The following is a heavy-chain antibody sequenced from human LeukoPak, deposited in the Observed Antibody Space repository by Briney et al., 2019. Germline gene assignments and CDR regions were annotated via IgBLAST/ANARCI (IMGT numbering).Heavy chain of an antibody. Sequence: PSETLSLTCTVSGGSISSSTYYWGWIRQPPGKGLEWIGSMYYTGRTYYNPSLKSRVTISVDTSKNQFSLRLRSVTAADTAVYYRARQGGSYIWFDPWGQGTLVTVSS. J-gene: IGHJ5*02. CDR2: MYYTGRT. V-gene: IGHV4-39*01. CDR1: GGSISSSTYY. D-gene: IGHD1-26*01. CDR3: ARQGGSYIWFDP.